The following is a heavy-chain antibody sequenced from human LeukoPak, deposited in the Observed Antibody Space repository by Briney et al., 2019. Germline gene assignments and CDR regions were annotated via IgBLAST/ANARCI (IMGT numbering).Heavy chain of an antibody. J-gene: IGHJ3*02. Sequence: PSETLSLTCTVSGGSISSYYWSWIRQPPGKGLGWIGYIYYSGSTNYNPSLKSRVTISVDTSKNQFSLKLSSVTAADTAVYYCARFPDYYGSGYDAFDIWGQGTMVTVSS. CDR3: ARFPDYYGSGYDAFDI. CDR2: IYYSGST. V-gene: IGHV4-59*08. D-gene: IGHD3-10*01. CDR1: GGSISSYY.